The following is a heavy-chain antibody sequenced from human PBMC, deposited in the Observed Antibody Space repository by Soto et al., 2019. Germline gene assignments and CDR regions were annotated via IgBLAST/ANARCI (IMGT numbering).Heavy chain of an antibody. CDR1: GYTFTSYN. J-gene: IGHJ4*02. CDR2: ISPNGTYT. CDR3: ATEGPQTSFLGH. Sequence: QVQLVQSGAEVNEPGASLILYCKASGYTFTSYNVHWLRLAPGQGLEWLGIISPNGTYTGYGQRFQSRSTMTSDTSTSTVYMALNSLTSEDTAVYYCATEGPQTSFLGHWGQGTLVTVSS. V-gene: IGHV1-46*01.